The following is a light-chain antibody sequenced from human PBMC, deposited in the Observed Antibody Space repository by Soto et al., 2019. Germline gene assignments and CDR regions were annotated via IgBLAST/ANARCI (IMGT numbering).Light chain of an antibody. J-gene: IGLJ2*01. CDR2: DVT. CDR3: SSFSSSATHVV. Sequence: QSALTQPASVSGSPGRSVTISCTGSSSDVGDFNYVSWYQHRPGRAPKLIIYDVTNRPSGISYRFSASKSGRTASLTISGPQAEDEADYYCSSFSSSATHVVFGGGTKLTVL. V-gene: IGLV2-14*03. CDR1: SSDVGDFNY.